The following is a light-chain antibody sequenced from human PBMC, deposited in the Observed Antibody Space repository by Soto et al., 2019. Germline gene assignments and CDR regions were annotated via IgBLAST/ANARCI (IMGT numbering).Light chain of an antibody. CDR2: EVT. Sequence: QSVLTQPASVSGSPGQSITISCTGTSSDVGGFDYVSWYQHLPGKAPKLIIYEVTNRPSGVSHRFSGSKSAYTASLTISGLQAEDEADYYCSSFTTTSTYVFGTGTKVTVL. CDR3: SSFTTTSTYV. V-gene: IGLV2-14*01. CDR1: SSDVGGFDY. J-gene: IGLJ1*01.